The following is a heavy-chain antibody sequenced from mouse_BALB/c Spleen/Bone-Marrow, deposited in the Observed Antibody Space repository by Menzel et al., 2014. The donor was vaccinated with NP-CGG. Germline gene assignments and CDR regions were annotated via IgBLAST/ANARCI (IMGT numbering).Heavy chain of an antibody. D-gene: IGHD1-1*01. Sequence: DVMLVESGGGLVQPGGSLKLSCAASGFTFSSYGMSWVRQTPDNRLELVATINSNGGSTYYPDSVKGQFTISRDNAKNTQCMQMSSLKSEDTAMYYCARDYYGSSYARDYWGQGTSVTVSS. V-gene: IGHV5-6-3*01. CDR1: GFTFSSYG. J-gene: IGHJ4*01. CDR2: INSNGGST. CDR3: ARDYYGSSYARDY.